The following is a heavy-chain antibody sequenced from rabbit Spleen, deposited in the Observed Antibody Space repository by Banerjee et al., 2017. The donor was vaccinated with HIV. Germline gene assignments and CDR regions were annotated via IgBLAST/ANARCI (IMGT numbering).Heavy chain of an antibody. Sequence: QEQLEESGGGLVQPGGSLTLPCTASGFSFNDDYVMCWVRQAPGKGLDWIACINAITGKAVCANWAKGRSTFSKTSSTTVTLQMTSLTAADTATYFCARDVGTSFSTYGMDLWGPGTLVTVS. CDR3: ARDVGTSFSTYGMDL. CDR2: INAITGKA. CDR1: GFSFNDDYV. J-gene: IGHJ6*01. D-gene: IGHD8-1*01. V-gene: IGHV1S45*01.